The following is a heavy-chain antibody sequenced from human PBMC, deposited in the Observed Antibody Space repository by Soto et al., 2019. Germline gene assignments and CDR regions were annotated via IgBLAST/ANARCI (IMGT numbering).Heavy chain of an antibody. CDR2: IYYSGST. V-gene: IGHV4-59*01. Sequence: SETLSLTCTVSGGSTSSYYWSWIRQPPGKGLEWIGYIYYSGSTNYNPSLKSRVTISVDTSKNQFSLKLSSVTAADTAVYYCARDRGSIGWFRAPTYFDNWGQGTVV. D-gene: IGHD6-19*01. CDR3: ARDRGSIGWFRAPTYFDN. J-gene: IGHJ4*02. CDR1: GGSTSSYY.